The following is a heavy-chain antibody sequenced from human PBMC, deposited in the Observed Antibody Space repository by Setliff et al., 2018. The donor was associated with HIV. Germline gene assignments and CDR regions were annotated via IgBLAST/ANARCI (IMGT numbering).Heavy chain of an antibody. CDR2: LSGSGVST. CDR3: ARDAYYDSSGYYFPDAFDI. CDR1: GFTFGSFA. V-gene: IGHV3-23*01. Sequence: PGGSLRLSCAASGFTFGSFAMSWVRQAPGKGLEWVSTLSGSGVSTYYADSVKGRFTISRDNSKNTLYLQMNSLRAEDTAVYYCARDAYYDSSGYYFPDAFDIWGQGTMVTVSS. D-gene: IGHD3-22*01. J-gene: IGHJ3*02.